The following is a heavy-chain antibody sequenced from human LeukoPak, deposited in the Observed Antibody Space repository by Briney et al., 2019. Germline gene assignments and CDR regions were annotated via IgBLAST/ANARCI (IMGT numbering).Heavy chain of an antibody. CDR3: ARWPYFCGGDCYNFDY. V-gene: IGHV3-48*03. D-gene: IGHD2-21*02. CDR1: GFTFSSYE. Sequence: GGSLRLSCAASGFTFSSYEMNWVRQAPGKGLEWVSYISSSGSTIYYADSVKGRFTISRDNAKNSLYLQMNSLRAEDTAVHYCARWPYFCGGDCYNFDYWGQGTLVTVSS. J-gene: IGHJ4*02. CDR2: ISSSGSTI.